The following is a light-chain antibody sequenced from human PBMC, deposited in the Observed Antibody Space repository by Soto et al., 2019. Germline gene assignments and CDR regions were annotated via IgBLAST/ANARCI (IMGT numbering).Light chain of an antibody. V-gene: IGKV1-39*01. Sequence: IQXXXXPXSLSASXGXRVTITXRASQSISSYLNWYQQKPGKAPKLLIYAASSLQSGVPSRFSGSGXGTDFTLTISSXQPEDFATYYCQQSYSSLWTFGQGTKV. CDR2: AAS. CDR3: QQSYSSLWT. CDR1: QSISSY. J-gene: IGKJ1*01.